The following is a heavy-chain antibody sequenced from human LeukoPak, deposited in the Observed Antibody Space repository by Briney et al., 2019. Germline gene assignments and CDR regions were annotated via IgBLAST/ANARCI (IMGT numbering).Heavy chain of an antibody. CDR3: ARENYDYGDPIYFDY. Sequence: PAESLTLSCTASGFTISSYYMSWIRQPPGKGLEWVGRVYGSGSTNYNPSLKRRVTMSVDKSKNTFSLKLTSVTAEDTAVYFCARENYDYGDPIYFDYWGQGTLVTVSS. J-gene: IGHJ4*02. CDR1: GFTISSYY. CDR2: VYGSGST. D-gene: IGHD4-17*01. V-gene: IGHV4-4*07.